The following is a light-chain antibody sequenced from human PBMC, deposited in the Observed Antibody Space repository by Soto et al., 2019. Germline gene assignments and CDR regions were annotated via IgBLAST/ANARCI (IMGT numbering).Light chain of an antibody. J-gene: IGLJ2*01. V-gene: IGLV2-8*01. CDR1: SSDVGGYNY. CDR2: EVS. Sequence: QSALTQPPSASGSPGQSVTISCTGTSSDVGGYNYVSWYQQHPGKAPKLIIYEVSKRPSGVPDRFSGSKSGNTASLTVSGLQAEDEADFYCSSYAGSNTYLVFGGGTKLTVL. CDR3: SSYAGSNTYLV.